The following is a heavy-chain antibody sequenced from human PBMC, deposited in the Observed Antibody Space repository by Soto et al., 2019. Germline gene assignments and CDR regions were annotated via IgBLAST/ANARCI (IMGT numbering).Heavy chain of an antibody. D-gene: IGHD2-15*01. V-gene: IGHV4-31*03. CDR2: IYYSGSS. CDR3: ARAQLRGGYCSAASCLGFDP. J-gene: IGHJ5*02. Sequence: PSETLSLTCTVSGGSIGSGGYYWSWIRQHPGKGLEWIGYIYYSGSSYYTPSLKSRVTISADTSKNQFSLKLNSLTAAATAVYSCARAQLRGGYCSAASCLGFDPWRRRTLVTASS. CDR1: GGSIGSGGYY.